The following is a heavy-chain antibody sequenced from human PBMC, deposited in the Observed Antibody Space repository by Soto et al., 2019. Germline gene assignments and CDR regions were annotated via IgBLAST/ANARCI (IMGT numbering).Heavy chain of an antibody. V-gene: IGHV1-18*04. J-gene: IGHJ5*02. D-gene: IGHD5-12*01. CDR3: ATSYDSGFDP. CDR1: GYPFSKYG. Sequence: QLQLVQSGGEVKKPGASVRVSCEAYGYPFSKYGISWIRQAPGHGLEWMGWIKPDNGNTDYAQKFQGRVTMTTDTSSNTAYMELRSLRSDDTAVYYCATSYDSGFDPWGQGTLVSVSS. CDR2: IKPDNGNT.